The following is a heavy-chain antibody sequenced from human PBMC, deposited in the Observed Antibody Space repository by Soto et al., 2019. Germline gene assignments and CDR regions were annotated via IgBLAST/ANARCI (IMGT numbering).Heavy chain of an antibody. CDR2: ISAYNGDT. V-gene: IGHV1-18*01. Sequence: QVQLVQSGAEVTKPGASVKVSCKASGYTLTSYGISWVRQAPGQGLEWMGWISAYNGDTNYAQSLQGRVTMTTDTSTTTAYMELRSLRSDDTAVYYCATTIGYSSYNYGMDVWGQGTTVTVSS. CDR3: ATTIGYSSYNYGMDV. D-gene: IGHD5-12*01. CDR1: GYTLTSYG. J-gene: IGHJ6*02.